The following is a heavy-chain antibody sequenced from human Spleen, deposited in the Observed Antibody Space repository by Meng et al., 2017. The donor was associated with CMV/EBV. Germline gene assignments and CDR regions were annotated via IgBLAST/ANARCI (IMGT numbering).Heavy chain of an antibody. CDR3: ARDLSTVVTPGAFDI. D-gene: IGHD4-23*01. J-gene: IGHJ3*02. V-gene: IGHV3-21*01. Sequence: SGFTFSSYSMNWVRQAPGKGLEWVSSISSSSSYIYYADSVKGRFTISRDNAKNSLYLQMNSLRAEDTAVYYCARDLSTVVTPGAFDIWGQGTMVTVSS. CDR1: GFTFSSYS. CDR2: ISSSSSYI.